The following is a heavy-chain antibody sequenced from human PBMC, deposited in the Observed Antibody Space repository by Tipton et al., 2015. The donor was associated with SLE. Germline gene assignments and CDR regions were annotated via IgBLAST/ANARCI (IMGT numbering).Heavy chain of an antibody. CDR2: IYYSGST. J-gene: IGHJ4*02. D-gene: IGHD7-27*01. CDR1: GGSISSHY. V-gene: IGHV4-59*11. Sequence: TLSLTCTVSGGSISSHYWSWIRQPPGKGLEWIGYIYYSGSTNYNPSLKSRVTISVDTSKNQFSLKLSSVTAADTAAYYCAAWGYGYFDYWGQGTLVTVSS. CDR3: AAWGYGYFDY.